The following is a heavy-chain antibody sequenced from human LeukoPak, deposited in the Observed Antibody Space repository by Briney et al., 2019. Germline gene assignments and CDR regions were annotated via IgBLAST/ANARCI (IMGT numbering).Heavy chain of an antibody. V-gene: IGHV3-11*01. CDR3: ARSTLPGRSGRTEFFQH. D-gene: IGHD6-19*01. CDR2: TSDSGNTI. J-gene: IGHJ1*01. CDR1: GFTFSNYY. Sequence: GGSLRLSCAASGFTFSNYYMTWIRQAPGKGLQWISFTSDSGNTIYYADSVEGQFTISRDNAKNSLYLQMHSLRAEDTAMYYCARSTLPGRSGRTEFFQHWGQGTLVTVSS.